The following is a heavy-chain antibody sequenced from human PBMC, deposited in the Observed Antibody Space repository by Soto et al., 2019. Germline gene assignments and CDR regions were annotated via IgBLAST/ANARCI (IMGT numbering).Heavy chain of an antibody. D-gene: IGHD1-26*01. J-gene: IGHJ5*01. Sequence: SQTLSLTCVISGDSVSSSSVTWNWIRQSPSRGLEWLGRTYYRSKWYNDYAESVKSRITINSDTSKNQFSLHLNSVTPEDAAVNYCVRLIGNSWLDFWGQGTLVTVFS. CDR3: VRLIGNSWLDF. CDR1: GDSVSSSSVT. V-gene: IGHV6-1*01. CDR2: TYYRSKWYN.